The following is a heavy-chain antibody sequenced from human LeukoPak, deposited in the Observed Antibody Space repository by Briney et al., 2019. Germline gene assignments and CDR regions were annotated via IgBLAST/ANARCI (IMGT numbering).Heavy chain of an antibody. J-gene: IGHJ4*02. CDR3: ARAVPLRFLEWLPRGTDKFDY. D-gene: IGHD3-3*01. CDR2: ISSSSSYI. CDR1: GFTFSSYS. V-gene: IGHV3-21*01. Sequence: GGSLRLSCAASGFTFSSYSMNWVRQAPGKGLEWVSSISSSSSYIYYADSVKGRFTISRDNAKNSLYLQMNSLRAEDTDVYYCARAVPLRFLEWLPRGTDKFDYWGQGTLVTVSS.